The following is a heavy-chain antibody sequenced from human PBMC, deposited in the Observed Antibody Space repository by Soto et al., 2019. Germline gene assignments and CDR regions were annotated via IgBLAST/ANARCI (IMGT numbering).Heavy chain of an antibody. J-gene: IGHJ4*02. Sequence: PGGSLRLSCAASGFTLSSYAMSWVRQAPGKGLELVSAISGSGGSTYYADSVKGRFTISRDNSKNTLHLQMNSLRAEDTAVYYCAKGYRLGDYSGFDYWGQGTLVTVSS. CDR3: AKGYRLGDYSGFDY. V-gene: IGHV3-23*01. CDR2: ISGSGGST. CDR1: GFTLSSYA. D-gene: IGHD4-17*01.